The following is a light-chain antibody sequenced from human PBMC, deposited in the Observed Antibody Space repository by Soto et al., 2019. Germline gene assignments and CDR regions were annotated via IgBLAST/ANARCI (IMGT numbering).Light chain of an antibody. V-gene: IGKV3-11*01. J-gene: IGKJ5*01. CDR2: NAS. CDR3: QQRSDWPGPT. CDR1: QNIAGN. Sequence: EIVMTQYPPTLSASPGERVTLSCRASQNIAGNLAWYQQKPGQAPRLLIGNASTRATGVPARFSGSGSGTDFTLTISSLEPEDFAVYYCQQRSDWPGPTFGQGTRLEIK.